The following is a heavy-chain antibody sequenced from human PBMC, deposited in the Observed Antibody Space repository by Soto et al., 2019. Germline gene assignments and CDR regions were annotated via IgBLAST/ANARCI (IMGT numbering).Heavy chain of an antibody. Sequence: PSETLSLTCTVSGGSISSYYWSWIRQPPGKGLERIGYIYYSGSTNYNPSLKSRVTISVDASKNQFSLKLSSVTAADTAVYYCASAQSLSGALDYWGQGTLVTVSS. J-gene: IGHJ4*02. CDR1: GGSISSYY. CDR3: ASAQSLSGALDY. V-gene: IGHV4-59*01. CDR2: IYYSGST. D-gene: IGHD3-10*01.